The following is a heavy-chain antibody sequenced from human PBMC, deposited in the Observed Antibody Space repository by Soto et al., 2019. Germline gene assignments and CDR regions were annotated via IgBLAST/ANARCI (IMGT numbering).Heavy chain of an antibody. CDR3: ARVPMIVVLVDAFDI. CDR2: IYYSGST. Sequence: SETLSLTCTVSGGSISSGDYYWSWIRQPPGRGLEWIGYIYYSGSTYYNPSLKSRVTISVDTSKNQFSLKPSSVTAADTAVYYCARVPMIVVLVDAFDIWGQGTMVTVSS. J-gene: IGHJ3*02. D-gene: IGHD3-22*01. CDR1: GGSISSGDYY. V-gene: IGHV4-30-4*01.